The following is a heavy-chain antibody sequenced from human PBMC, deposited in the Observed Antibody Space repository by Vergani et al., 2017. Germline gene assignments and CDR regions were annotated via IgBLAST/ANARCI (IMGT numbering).Heavy chain of an antibody. J-gene: IGHJ4*02. D-gene: IGHD5-24*01. CDR3: AKDEEDVYIPDY. Sequence: QVQLVESGGGVVQPGRSLRLSCAASGFTFSSYGMHWVRQAPGKGLEWVAVISYDGSNKYYADSVKGRFTISRDNSKNTLYLQMNSLIAEDTAVYYCAKDEEDVYIPDYWGQGTLVTVSS. CDR1: GFTFSSYG. CDR2: ISYDGSNK. V-gene: IGHV3-30*18.